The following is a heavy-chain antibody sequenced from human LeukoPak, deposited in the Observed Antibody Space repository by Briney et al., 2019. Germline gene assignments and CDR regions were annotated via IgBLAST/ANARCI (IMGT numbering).Heavy chain of an antibody. J-gene: IGHJ4*02. CDR2: ISAYNGNT. Sequence: ASVKVSCKASGSMFTSYDINWVRQATGQRLEWMGWISAYNGNTNYAQKLQGRVTMTTDTSTTTAYMELRSLRSDDTAVDYCARLNRYSGRYYLDYWGQETLVTVSS. CDR3: ARLNRYSGRYYLDY. V-gene: IGHV1-18*01. D-gene: IGHD1-26*01. CDR1: GSMFTSYD.